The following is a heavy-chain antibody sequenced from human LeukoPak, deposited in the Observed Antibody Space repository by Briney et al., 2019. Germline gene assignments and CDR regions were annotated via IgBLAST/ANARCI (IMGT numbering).Heavy chain of an antibody. Sequence: SETLSLTCTVSGGSISSYYWSWIRQPPGKGLDWIGYIYYSGSTNYNPSLKSRVTISVDTSKNQFSLKLSSVTAADTAVYYCARVDYYGSGSSFDYWGQGTLVTVSS. D-gene: IGHD3-10*01. CDR2: IYYSGST. CDR3: ARVDYYGSGSSFDY. J-gene: IGHJ4*02. V-gene: IGHV4-59*01. CDR1: GGSISSYY.